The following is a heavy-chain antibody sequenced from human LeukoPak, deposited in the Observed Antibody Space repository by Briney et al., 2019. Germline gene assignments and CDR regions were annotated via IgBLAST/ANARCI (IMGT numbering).Heavy chain of an antibody. V-gene: IGHV3-23*01. CDR3: AKAQNSGSYYCYFDY. CDR1: GFTFSSYA. Sequence: PGGSLRLSCAASGFTFSSYAVSWVRQAPGKGLEWVSAISGSGGSTYYADSVKGRFTISRDNSKNTLYLQMNSLRAEDTAVYYCAKAQNSGSYYCYFDYWGQGTLVTVSS. CDR2: ISGSGGST. D-gene: IGHD1-26*01. J-gene: IGHJ4*02.